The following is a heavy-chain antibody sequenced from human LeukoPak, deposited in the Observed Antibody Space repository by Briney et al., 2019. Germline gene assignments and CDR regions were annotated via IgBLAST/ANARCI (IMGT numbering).Heavy chain of an antibody. CDR1: GGSISSYY. Sequence: SETLSLTCTVSGGSISSYYWSWIRQPAGKGLEWIGRIYTSGSTNYNPSLKSRVTMSVDTSKNQFSLKLSSVTAADTAVYYCAREHYYDSSGLLIFDPWGQGTLVTVSS. V-gene: IGHV4-4*07. CDR2: IYTSGST. D-gene: IGHD3-22*01. J-gene: IGHJ5*02. CDR3: AREHYYDSSGLLIFDP.